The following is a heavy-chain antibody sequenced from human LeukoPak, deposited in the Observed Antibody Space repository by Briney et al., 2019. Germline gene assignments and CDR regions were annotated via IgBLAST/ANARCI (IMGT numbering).Heavy chain of an antibody. Sequence: ASVKVSCKVSGYTLTELSIHWVRQAPGKGPEWMGGFDYDDDEIIYAQKFQGRVTMTEDTSTDTAYMELSSLRSEDTAVYYCVTSRLDSSTWYVRLVDHFDYWGQGTLVTVSS. D-gene: IGHD6-13*01. CDR3: VTSRLDSSTWYVRLVDHFDY. CDR1: GYTLTELS. J-gene: IGHJ4*02. V-gene: IGHV1-24*01. CDR2: FDYDDDEI.